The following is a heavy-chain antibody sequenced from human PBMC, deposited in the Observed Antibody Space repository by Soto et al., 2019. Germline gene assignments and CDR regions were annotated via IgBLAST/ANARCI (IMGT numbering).Heavy chain of an antibody. V-gene: IGHV3-23*01. CDR1: GFTFSSYA. J-gene: IGHJ6*02. CDR3: AKGGGSKDYYDTSGYYLYYYYAMDV. CDR2: LSGSGFST. D-gene: IGHD3-22*01. Sequence: EVQLLESGGGLVQPGGSLRLSCAASGFTFSSYAMTWVRQAPGKGLDWVSALSGSGFSTYYADSVKGRFTISRDNSKNTLYPQMNSLRAEETAVYYCAKGGGSKDYYDTSGYYLYYYYAMDVWGQGTTVTVSS.